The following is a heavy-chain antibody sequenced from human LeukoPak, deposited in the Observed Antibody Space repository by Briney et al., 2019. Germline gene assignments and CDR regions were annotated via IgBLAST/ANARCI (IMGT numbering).Heavy chain of an antibody. D-gene: IGHD2-2*01. CDR1: GYTFTGYY. V-gene: IGHV1-2*02. CDR3: ARDVGEYCSSANCYASHY. Sequence: ASVKVSCKASGYTFTGYYIHWVRQAPGQGLEWMGWINPHSGGTNYAQKFQGGVTMTRDTSITTAYMELSSLRSDDTAVYYCARDVGEYCSSANCYASHYWGQGTLVTVSS. J-gene: IGHJ4*02. CDR2: INPHSGGT.